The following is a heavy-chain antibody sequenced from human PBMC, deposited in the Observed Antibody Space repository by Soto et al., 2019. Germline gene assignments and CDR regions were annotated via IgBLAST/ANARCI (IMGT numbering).Heavy chain of an antibody. CDR1: GGSVSSGSYY. CDR2: IYYSGST. J-gene: IGHJ6*02. CDR3: ARGAKPGDFWSGYYYYYYYGMDV. Sequence: TLSLTCTVSGGSVSSGSYYWSWIRQPPGKGLEWIGYIYYSGSTNYNPSLKSRVTISVDTSKNQFSLKLSSVTAADTAVYYCARGAKPGDFWSGYYYYYYYGMDVWGQGTTVTVSS. V-gene: IGHV4-61*01. D-gene: IGHD3-3*01.